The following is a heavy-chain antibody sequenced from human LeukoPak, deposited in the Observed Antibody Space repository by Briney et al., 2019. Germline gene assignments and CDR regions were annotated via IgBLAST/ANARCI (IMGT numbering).Heavy chain of an antibody. CDR1: GFTFSTYA. V-gene: IGHV3-23*01. CDR2: ISGSGGST. J-gene: IGHJ4*02. D-gene: IGHD6-6*01. CDR3: AKDLSSSHVSEYFDY. Sequence: GGSLRLSCAASGFTFSTYAMSRVRQAPGKGLEWVSGISGSGGSTYYADSVKGRFTISRDNSKNTLYLQMNSLRAEDTAVFYCAKDLSSSHVSEYFDYWGQGTLVTVSS.